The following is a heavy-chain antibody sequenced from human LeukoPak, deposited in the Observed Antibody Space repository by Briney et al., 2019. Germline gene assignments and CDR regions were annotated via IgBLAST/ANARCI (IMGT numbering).Heavy chain of an antibody. CDR2: IIPILGIA. J-gene: IGHJ4*02. Sequence: GASVKVSCKASGGTFSSYAISWVRQAPGQGLEWMGRIIPILGIANYAQKFQGRVTITADKSTSTAYMELSSLRSEDTAVYYCARSGGGYSGYDNWGQGTLVTVSS. D-gene: IGHD5-12*01. V-gene: IGHV1-69*04. CDR3: ARSGGGYSGYDN. CDR1: GGTFSSYA.